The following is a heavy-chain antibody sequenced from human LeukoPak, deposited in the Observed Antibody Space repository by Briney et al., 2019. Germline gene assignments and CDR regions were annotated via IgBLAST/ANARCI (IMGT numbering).Heavy chain of an antibody. CDR2: INPNSGGT. J-gene: IGHJ4*02. CDR3: ARVDSTGYYRGRGPIDY. V-gene: IGHV1-2*02. Sequence: ASVKVSCKASGYTFSGYYIHWVRQAPGQGLEWMGWINPNSGGTNYAQRFQGRVAMTRDTSISTAYMDLSRLRPDDTAVYYCARVDSTGYYRGRGPIDYWGQGTLVTVSS. CDR1: GYTFSGYY. D-gene: IGHD3-22*01.